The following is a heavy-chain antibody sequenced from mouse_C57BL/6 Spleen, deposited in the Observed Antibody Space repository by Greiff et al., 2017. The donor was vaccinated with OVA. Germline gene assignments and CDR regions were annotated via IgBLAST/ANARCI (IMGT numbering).Heavy chain of an antibody. D-gene: IGHD4-1*01. V-gene: IGHV5-12*01. CDR1: GFTFSDYY. Sequence: EVHLVESGGGLVQPGGSLKLSCAASGFTFSDYYMYWVRQTPEKRLEWVAYISNGGGSTYYPDTVKGRFTISRDNAKNTLYLQRSRLKSEDTAMYYCARLGEGYFDVWGTGTTVTVSS. CDR3: ARLGEGYFDV. CDR2: ISNGGGST. J-gene: IGHJ1*03.